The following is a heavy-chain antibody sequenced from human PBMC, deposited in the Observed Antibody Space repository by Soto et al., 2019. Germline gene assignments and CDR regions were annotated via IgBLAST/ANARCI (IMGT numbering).Heavy chain of an antibody. CDR1: GLTVSGKKY. Sequence: DVQLVESGGGLIQPGVSLRLSCAAFGLTVSGKKYVAWVRQAPGKGLEWVSALYDVDGSFYANSVKGRFTTSSDSSKTTVYLQMKGLRPDDTAVYYCASWHEREHAYDVWGQGTTVTVSS. D-gene: IGHD1-1*01. J-gene: IGHJ3*01. CDR2: LYDVDGS. V-gene: IGHV3-53*01. CDR3: ASWHEREHAYDV.